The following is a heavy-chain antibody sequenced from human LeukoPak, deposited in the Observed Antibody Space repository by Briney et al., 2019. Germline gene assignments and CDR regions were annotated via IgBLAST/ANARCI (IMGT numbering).Heavy chain of an antibody. J-gene: IGHJ4*02. CDR3: ARLLIVGATGDY. Sequence: SETLSLTCTVSGYSISSGYYWGWIRQPPGKGLEWIGSIFHSGSTYYNPSLKSRVTTSVDTSKNQFSLKLSSVTAADTAVYYCARLLIVGATGDYWGQGTLVTVSS. CDR1: GYSISSGYY. V-gene: IGHV4-38-2*02. CDR2: IFHSGST. D-gene: IGHD1-26*01.